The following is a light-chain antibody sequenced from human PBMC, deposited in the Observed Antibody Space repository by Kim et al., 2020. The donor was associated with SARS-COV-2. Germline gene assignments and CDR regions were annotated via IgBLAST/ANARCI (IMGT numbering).Light chain of an antibody. CDR3: CSYAGSGIVV. Sequence: QSVLTQPASVSGSPGQSITISCTGTTSDVGYYNLVSWYQQHPSKVPKLLIYEVSKRPSAVSSRFTGSKSGYTASLTISGLQAEDEADYYCCSYAGSGIVVFGGGTKLTVL. V-gene: IGLV2-23*02. CDR2: EVS. CDR1: TSDVGYYNL. J-gene: IGLJ2*01.